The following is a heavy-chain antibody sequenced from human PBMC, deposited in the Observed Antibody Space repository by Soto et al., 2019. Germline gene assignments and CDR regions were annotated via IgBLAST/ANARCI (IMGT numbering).Heavy chain of an antibody. V-gene: IGHV1-69*06. J-gene: IGHJ4*02. CDR1: GGTFSGRG. CDR2: IMPTFGSA. Sequence: GASVKVSCKASGGTFSGRGIAWVRQVPGQGLEWMGGIMPTFGSATYAPKFQGRVTISADKSTSTAYMELSSLRSEDTAVYFCASERSAQYFDYWGQGTLVTVSS. CDR3: ASERSAQYFDY. D-gene: IGHD1-26*01.